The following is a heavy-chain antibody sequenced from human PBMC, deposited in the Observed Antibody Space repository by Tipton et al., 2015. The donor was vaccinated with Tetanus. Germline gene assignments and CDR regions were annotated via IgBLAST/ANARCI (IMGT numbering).Heavy chain of an antibody. CDR2: ISGTGTTV. V-gene: IGHV3-11*04. J-gene: IGHJ5*02. Sequence: SLRLSCAASGFKFGDFYMSWIRQAPGKGLEWVSHISGTGTTVDYADSVKGRFTISRDNAKNSLYLQMNSLRDEDTAIYYCARDFRPIFGVAQPFDPWGQGTLVTVSA. D-gene: IGHD3-3*01. CDR3: ARDFRPIFGVAQPFDP. CDR1: GFKFGDFY.